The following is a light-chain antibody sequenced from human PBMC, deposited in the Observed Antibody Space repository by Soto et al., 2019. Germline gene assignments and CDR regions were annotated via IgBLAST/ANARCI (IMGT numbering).Light chain of an antibody. J-gene: IGKJ1*01. V-gene: IGKV1-27*01. Sequence: DIQMTQSPSSLSASVGDRVTITCRACQGISNYLAWYQQKPGKVPKLLIYAASTFQSGVPSRFSGSGSGTDFNLTISRLQPEDGATYYCQKYNSATWTFGHGTKVDIK. CDR3: QKYNSATWT. CDR1: QGISNY. CDR2: AAS.